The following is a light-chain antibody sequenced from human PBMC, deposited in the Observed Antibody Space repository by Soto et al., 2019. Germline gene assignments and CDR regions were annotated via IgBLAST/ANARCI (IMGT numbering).Light chain of an antibody. J-gene: IGKJ5*01. V-gene: IGKV3-20*01. CDR2: GAS. Sequence: EIVLTQSPGTLSLSPGERATLSCRASQSVSLAWYQQKPGQAPRLLIYGASSRATGIPDRFSGSGSGTDFTLIISRLEPEYFAVYYCQQYGSSLRTFGQGTRLEIK. CDR3: QQYGSSLRT. CDR1: QSVS.